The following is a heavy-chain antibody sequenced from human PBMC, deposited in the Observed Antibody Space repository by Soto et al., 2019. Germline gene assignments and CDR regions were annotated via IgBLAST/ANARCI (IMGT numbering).Heavy chain of an antibody. Sequence: QVQLQQWGAGLLKPSETLSLTCAVYGGSFSGYYWSWIRQPPGKGLEWMGEINHSGSTNHNPSLKSRVTISVDTPQNQFSLKLSSVSAADTAVYYCARSFVVIAAAGSVYFDYWGQGTLVTVSS. CDR1: GGSFSGYY. D-gene: IGHD6-13*01. J-gene: IGHJ4*02. V-gene: IGHV4-34*01. CDR2: INHSGST. CDR3: ARSFVVIAAAGSVYFDY.